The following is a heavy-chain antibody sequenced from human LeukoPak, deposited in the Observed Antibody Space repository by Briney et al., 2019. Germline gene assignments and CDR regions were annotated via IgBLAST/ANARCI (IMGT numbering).Heavy chain of an antibody. D-gene: IGHD2-15*01. J-gene: IGHJ4*02. Sequence: GTSLRLSCAASGFTLTTYSIHWVRQAPGKGLEWVAVMLYDGTNKYYADSVKGRFIISRDNSENTVYLQMNDLRAEDTAVYYCARVRVPSRILLPYFDYWGQGTLVTVSS. CDR1: GFTLTTYS. CDR2: MLYDGTNK. CDR3: ARVRVPSRILLPYFDY. V-gene: IGHV3-30*03.